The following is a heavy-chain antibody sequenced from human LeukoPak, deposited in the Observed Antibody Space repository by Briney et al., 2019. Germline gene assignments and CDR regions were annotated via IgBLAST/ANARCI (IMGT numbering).Heavy chain of an antibody. CDR1: GFTFSSYG. J-gene: IGHJ6*02. D-gene: IGHD6-19*01. CDR3: ARDSLIAVAGHRWGTDV. V-gene: IGHV3-33*01. Sequence: PGRSLRLSCAASGFTFSSYGMHWVRQAPGKGLEWVAVIWYDGSNKYYADSVKGRFTISRDNSKNTLYLQMNSLRAEDTAVYYCARDSLIAVAGHRWGTDVWGQGTTVTVSS. CDR2: IWYDGSNK.